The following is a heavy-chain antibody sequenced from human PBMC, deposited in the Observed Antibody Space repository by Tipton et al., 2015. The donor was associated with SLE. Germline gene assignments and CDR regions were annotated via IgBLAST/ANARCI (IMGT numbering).Heavy chain of an antibody. CDR1: GGSFSGYY. V-gene: IGHV4-34*01. CDR2: INHSGST. CDR3: ARGRPAFDI. J-gene: IGHJ3*02. Sequence: LKLSCAVYGGSFSGYYWSWIRQPPGKGLEWIGVINHSGSTNYNPSLKSRVTISVDTSKNQFSLKLSSVTAADTAVYYCARGRPAFDIWGQETMVTVSS.